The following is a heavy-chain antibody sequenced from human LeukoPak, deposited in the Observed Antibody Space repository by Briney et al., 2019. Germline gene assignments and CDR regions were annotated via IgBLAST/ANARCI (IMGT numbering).Heavy chain of an antibody. CDR2: IYSGDSDT. D-gene: IGHD6-6*01. V-gene: IGHV5-51*01. CDR1: GYSFTSYW. Sequence: GESLKISCKGSGYSFTSYWIGWVRQMPGKGLVWMGIIYSGDSDTRYSPSFQGQVTISADKSISTAYLQWSSLKASDTAMYYCARTRQSSSVDYWGQGTLVTVSS. CDR3: ARTRQSSSVDY. J-gene: IGHJ4*02.